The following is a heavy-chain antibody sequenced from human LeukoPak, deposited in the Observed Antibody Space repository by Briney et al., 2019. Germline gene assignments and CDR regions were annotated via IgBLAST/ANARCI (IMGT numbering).Heavy chain of an antibody. CDR2: ISDSGGDK. J-gene: IGHJ4*02. Sequence: GGSLRLSCAASGFTFSRYGFHWVRQAPGKGLEWVAFISDSGGDKWYADSVKGRLTISRDKSKNTVNLQMSSLRVEDTALYYCAKDRDTVTRYYFDYWGQGTLVTVSS. CDR1: GFTFSRYG. CDR3: AKDRDTVTRYYFDY. D-gene: IGHD4-17*01. V-gene: IGHV3-30*02.